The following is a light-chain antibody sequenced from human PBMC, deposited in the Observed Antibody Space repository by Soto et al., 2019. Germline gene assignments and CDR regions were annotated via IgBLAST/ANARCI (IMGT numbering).Light chain of an antibody. CDR3: SSYTSSSTHV. V-gene: IGLV2-14*03. Sequence: QSALTQPASVSGSPGQSITISCTGTSSDVGAYTFVSWYQQHPDKVPKLMIFDVSRRPSGVSDRFSGSKSGNTASLTISGRQPEYEADYYCSSYTSSSTHVFGRGTKVTVL. J-gene: IGLJ1*01. CDR2: DVS. CDR1: SSDVGAYTF.